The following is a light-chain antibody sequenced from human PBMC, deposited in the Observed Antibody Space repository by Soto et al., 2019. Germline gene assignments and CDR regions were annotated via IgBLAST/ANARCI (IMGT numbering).Light chain of an antibody. Sequence: EIVLTQSPGTLSLSPGERATLSCGASQSVTNNYFAWYQQKPGQAPRLLVYGASSRATGIPDRFSGSGSGTDFTLTSSRLEPEYFAVYYCQQYGSSPWTVGQGTKLELK. J-gene: IGKJ1*01. CDR1: QSVTNNY. CDR2: GAS. CDR3: QQYGSSPWT. V-gene: IGKV3-20*01.